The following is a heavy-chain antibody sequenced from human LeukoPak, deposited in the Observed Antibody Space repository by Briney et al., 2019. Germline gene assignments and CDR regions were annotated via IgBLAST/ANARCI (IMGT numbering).Heavy chain of an antibody. CDR2: INSDGSST. J-gene: IGHJ3*02. CDR1: GLTFSSYW. V-gene: IGHV3-74*01. Sequence: GGSLRLSCAGSGLTFSSYWMHWVRQAPGKGLVWVSRINSDGSSTSYADSVKGRFTISRDNAKNTLYLQMNSLRAEDTAVYYCARVTMVRGVINMAFDIWGQGTMVTVSS. CDR3: ARVTMVRGVINMAFDI. D-gene: IGHD3-10*01.